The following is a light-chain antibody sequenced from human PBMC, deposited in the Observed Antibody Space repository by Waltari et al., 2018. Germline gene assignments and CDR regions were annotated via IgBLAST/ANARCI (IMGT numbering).Light chain of an antibody. CDR2: EVS. Sequence: QSALTQPASVSGSPGQSITISCTGTNSDVGDYNYVSWYQQHPGKAPKLMIYEVSDRPSGVPKRCSGSKAGSTASLTIYGLQAADEADYYCSSYTSNSISWVFGTGTKVTVL. CDR1: NSDVGDYNY. CDR3: SSYTSNSISWV. V-gene: IGLV2-14*01. J-gene: IGLJ1*01.